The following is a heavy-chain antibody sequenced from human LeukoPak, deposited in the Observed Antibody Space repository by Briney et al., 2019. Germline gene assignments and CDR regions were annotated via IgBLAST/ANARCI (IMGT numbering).Heavy chain of an antibody. CDR2: IYTSGST. CDR1: GGSISSGSYY. CDR3: AKESNSSDNWYFDL. V-gene: IGHV4-61*02. J-gene: IGHJ2*01. Sequence: SSETLSLTCTVSGGSISSGSYYWSWIRQPAGKGLEWIGRIYTSGSTNYNPSLKSRVTISVDTSKNQFSLKLSSVTPADTAVYYCAKESNSSDNWYFDLWGRGTLVTVSS. D-gene: IGHD2/OR15-2a*01.